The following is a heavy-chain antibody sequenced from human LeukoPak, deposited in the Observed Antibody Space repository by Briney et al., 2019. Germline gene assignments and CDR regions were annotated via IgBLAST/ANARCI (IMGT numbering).Heavy chain of an antibody. V-gene: IGHV1-69*05. CDR2: IIPIFGTA. CDR3: ARSGKYSHGIPDAFDI. CDR1: GGTFSSYA. J-gene: IGHJ3*02. Sequence: ASVKVSCKASGGTFSSYAISWVRQAPGQGLEWMGGIIPIFGTANYAQKFQGRVTITTDESTSTAYMELSSLRSEDTAVYYCARSGKYSHGIPDAFDIWGQGTMVTVSS. D-gene: IGHD5-18*01.